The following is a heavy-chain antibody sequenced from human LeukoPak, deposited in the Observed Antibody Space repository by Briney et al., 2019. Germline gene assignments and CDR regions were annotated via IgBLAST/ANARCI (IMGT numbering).Heavy chain of an antibody. CDR2: INPNSGGT. D-gene: IGHD6-6*01. J-gene: IGHJ6*01. CDR1: GYTFTGYY. CDR3: ARDIAALVPAVYYYGRDV. Sequence: ASVKVSCNDSGYTFTGYYMYCLRQAPGQGLEWMGWINPNSGGTNYAQKFQGRVTMTRDTSISTAYMELSRLRSDDTAVYYCARDIAALVPAVYYYGRDVWVQRTTVTVSS. V-gene: IGHV1-2*02.